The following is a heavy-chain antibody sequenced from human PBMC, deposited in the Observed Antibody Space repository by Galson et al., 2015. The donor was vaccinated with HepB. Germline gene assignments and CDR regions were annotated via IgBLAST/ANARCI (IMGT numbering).Heavy chain of an antibody. CDR2: ISAYNGNT. V-gene: IGHV1-18*04. CDR3: ARDTYSSGWSDYGMDV. J-gene: IGHJ6*02. CDR1: GYTFTSYG. Sequence: SVKVSCKASGYTFTSYGISWVRQAPGQGLEWMGWISAYNGNTNYAQKLQGRVTMTTDTSTSTVYMELRSLRSDDTAVYYCARDTYSSGWSDYGMDVWGQGTTVTVSS. D-gene: IGHD6-19*01.